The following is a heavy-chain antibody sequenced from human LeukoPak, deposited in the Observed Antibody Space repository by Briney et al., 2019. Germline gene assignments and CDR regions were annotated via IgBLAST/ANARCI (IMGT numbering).Heavy chain of an antibody. CDR3: ARDSTGHWFDP. Sequence: ASVMVSCKASGYTFTGFYMHWVRQAPGQVLEWMGWINPNSGGTNYAQKFQGRVTMTRDTSISTAYMELSRLRSDDTAVYYCARDSTGHWFDPWGQGTLVTVSS. V-gene: IGHV1-2*02. CDR1: GYTFTGFY. CDR2: INPNSGGT. D-gene: IGHD1-14*01. J-gene: IGHJ5*02.